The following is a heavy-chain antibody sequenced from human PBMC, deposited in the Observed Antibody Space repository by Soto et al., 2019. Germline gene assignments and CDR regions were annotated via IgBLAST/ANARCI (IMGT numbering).Heavy chain of an antibody. Sequence: GGSLRLSCAASGFTFSSYDMHWVRQATGKGLEWVSAIGTAGDTYYPGSVKGRFTISRENAKNSLYLQMNSLRAGDTAVYYCARRTVTRAFDIWGQGTMVTVSS. CDR1: GFTFSSYD. D-gene: IGHD4-17*01. J-gene: IGHJ3*02. CDR2: IGTAGDT. V-gene: IGHV3-13*01. CDR3: ARRTVTRAFDI.